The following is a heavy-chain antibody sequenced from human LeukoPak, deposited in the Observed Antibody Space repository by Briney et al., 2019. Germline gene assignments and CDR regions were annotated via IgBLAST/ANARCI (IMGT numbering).Heavy chain of an antibody. V-gene: IGHV3-49*03. CDR2: IRSRAYGGTT. CDR1: GFTFGDYA. D-gene: IGHD2-15*01. CDR3: TRDLSRYCSGGSCRLEEYYYYGMDV. J-gene: IGHJ6*02. Sequence: GGSLRLSCTASGFTFGDYAMSWFRQAPGKGLEWVGFIRSRAYGGTTEYAASVKGRFTISRDDSKSIAYLQMNSLKTEDTAVYYCTRDLSRYCSGGSCRLEEYYYYGMDVWGQGTTVTVSS.